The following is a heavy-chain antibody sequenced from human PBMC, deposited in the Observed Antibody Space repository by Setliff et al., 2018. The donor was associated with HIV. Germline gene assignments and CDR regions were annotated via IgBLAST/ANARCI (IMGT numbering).Heavy chain of an antibody. D-gene: IGHD2-15*01. J-gene: IGHJ6*03. V-gene: IGHV3-30*02. CDR2: IRIDGINK. CDR1: GFTFSNFG. CDR3: AKDKGYCSGGSCYSYYYYMDV. Sequence: GSLRLSCAASGFTFSNFGMHWVRQAPGKGLEWVAFIRIDGINKYYADSVKGRSTISRDNSENTLLLQMSSLRPEDTAVYYCAKDKGYCSGGSCYSYYYYMDVWGKGTTVTVSS.